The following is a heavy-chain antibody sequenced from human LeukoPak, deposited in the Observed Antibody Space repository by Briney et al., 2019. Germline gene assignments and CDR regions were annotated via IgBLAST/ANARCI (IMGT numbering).Heavy chain of an antibody. J-gene: IGHJ6*02. Sequence: ASVKVSCKASGYTFTGYYMHWVRQAPGQGLEWMGWINDNSGDTTYAQKFQGRVTMTRDTSITTVYMELKSLISDDTAVYYCARVRPYSSSWYVLFNYYGMDVWGQGTTVTVSS. D-gene: IGHD6-13*01. CDR3: ARVRPYSSSWYVLFNYYGMDV. CDR1: GYTFTGYY. CDR2: INDNSGDT. V-gene: IGHV1-2*02.